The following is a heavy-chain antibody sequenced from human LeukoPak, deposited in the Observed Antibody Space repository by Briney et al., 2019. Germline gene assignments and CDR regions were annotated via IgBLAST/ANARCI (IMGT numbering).Heavy chain of an antibody. CDR1: GFTFSSYW. CDR3: ARDKVGGSMAGSNFDY. V-gene: IGHV3-7*01. D-gene: IGHD6-19*01. CDR2: IKQDGSEK. Sequence: GGSLRLSCAASGFTFSSYWMSWVRQAPGKGLEWVANIKQDGSEKYYVDSVKGRFTISRDNAKNSLFLQMNSLGGEDTAVYYCARDKVGGSMAGSNFDYWGQGTLVTVSS. J-gene: IGHJ4*02.